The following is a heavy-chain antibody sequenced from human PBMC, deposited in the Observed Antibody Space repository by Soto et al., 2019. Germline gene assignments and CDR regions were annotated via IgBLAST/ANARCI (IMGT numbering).Heavy chain of an antibody. Sequence: QVQLVQSGGEVTKPGASVKVSCKSSGYTFTSYGVSWVRQAPGQGLEWLGWISVYTGNTKQAQKFQDRVTLTTEASTSTAYLELRNLRSDDTAVSYCARERCTTDKCYTHHFGVWGQGTTVTVSS. V-gene: IGHV1-18*04. D-gene: IGHD2-8*01. CDR1: GYTFTSYG. J-gene: IGHJ6*02. CDR2: ISVYTGNT. CDR3: ARERCTTDKCYTHHFGV.